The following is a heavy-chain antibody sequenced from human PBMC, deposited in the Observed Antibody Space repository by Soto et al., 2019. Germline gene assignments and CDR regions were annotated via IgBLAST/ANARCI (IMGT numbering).Heavy chain of an antibody. V-gene: IGHV4-59*01. CDR1: GGSISSYY. CDR2: IYYSGST. Sequence: SETLSLTCTVSGGSISSYYWSWIRQPPGKGLEWIGYIYYSGSTNYNPSLKSRVTISVDTSKNQFSLKLSSVTAADTAVYYCAREIAHGYYDILTGKDYYYYGMDVWGQGTTVNVSS. D-gene: IGHD3-9*01. CDR3: AREIAHGYYDILTGKDYYYYGMDV. J-gene: IGHJ6*02.